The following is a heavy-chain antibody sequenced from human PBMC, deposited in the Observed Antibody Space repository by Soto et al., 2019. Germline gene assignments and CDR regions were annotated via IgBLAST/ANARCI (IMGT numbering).Heavy chain of an antibody. CDR1: GCSIDTYS. J-gene: IGHJ5*02. CDR3: ARLGGYYQSLAT. D-gene: IGHD3-22*01. V-gene: IGHV4-59*08. CDR2: IYYSGRT. Sequence: QVQLQESGPGLVKASETLSLTCTVSGCSIDTYSWSWIRQPPGKGLQWIGYIYYSGRTTYSPSLKSRVTISVDRSKNQFSLKLTSMTAADTAVYYCARLGGYYQSLATWGQGTLVTVSS.